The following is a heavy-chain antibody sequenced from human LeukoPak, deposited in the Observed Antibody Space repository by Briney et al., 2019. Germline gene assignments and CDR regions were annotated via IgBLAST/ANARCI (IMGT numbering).Heavy chain of an antibody. CDR1: GVTISSSW. Sequence: PGGSLSLSCAASGVTISSSWLSWVRQAPGKGLEWVGRIKCKTDGTTTDYTATVKGRFTISRDDSKNTTYLQRNSLKPEATAVSYCTVDLGTTSLQDYYYSIDVWGDGTPVTVSS. D-gene: IGHD2/OR15-2a*01. V-gene: IGHV3-15*01. CDR2: IKCKTDGTTT. CDR3: TVDLGTTSLQDYYYSIDV. J-gene: IGHJ6*04.